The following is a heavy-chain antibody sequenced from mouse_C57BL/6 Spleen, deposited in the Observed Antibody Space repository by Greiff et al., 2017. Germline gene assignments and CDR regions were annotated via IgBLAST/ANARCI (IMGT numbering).Heavy chain of an antibody. CDR2: INPYNGGT. J-gene: IGHJ1*03. Sequence: EVKLQESGPVLVKPGASVKMSCKASGYTFTDYYMNWVKQSHGKSLEWIGVINPYNGGTSYNQKFKGKATLTVDKSSSTAYMELNSLTSEYSAVYYCARTQYSNHWYFDVWGTGTTVTVAA. V-gene: IGHV1-19*01. D-gene: IGHD2-5*01. CDR1: GYTFTDYY. CDR3: ARTQYSNHWYFDV.